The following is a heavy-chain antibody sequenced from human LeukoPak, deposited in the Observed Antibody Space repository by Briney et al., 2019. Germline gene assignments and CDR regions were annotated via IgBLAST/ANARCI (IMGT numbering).Heavy chain of an antibody. CDR1: GFSLSAYW. J-gene: IGHJ6*03. D-gene: IGHD5-12*01. CDR3: AKDPIVATPNYYYYYYMDV. Sequence: GGSLRLSCAASGFSLSAYWMTWVRQAPGKGLEWVANINRDGSQKNHVDSVKGRFTISRDNAKNSLYLQMNSLRAEDTAVYYCAKDPIVATPNYYYYYYMDVWGKGTTVTVSS. V-gene: IGHV3-7*01. CDR2: INRDGSQK.